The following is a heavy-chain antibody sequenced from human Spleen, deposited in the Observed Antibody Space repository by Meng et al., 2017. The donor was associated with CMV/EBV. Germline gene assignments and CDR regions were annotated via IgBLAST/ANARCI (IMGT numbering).Heavy chain of an antibody. D-gene: IGHD2/OR15-2a*01. CDR1: GFIFSNYG. Sequence: GESLKISCAASGFIFSNYGMHWVRQAPGKGLEGVSVIYSSGSTTYYADSVEGRFTISRDNSKNTVYLQMNSLRAGDTAAYFCAAGEGLYCSTITCSTSQWYFDYWGQGTMVTVSS. CDR2: IYSSGSTT. CDR3: AAGEGLYCSTITCSTSQWYFDY. J-gene: IGHJ4*02. V-gene: IGHV3-23*03.